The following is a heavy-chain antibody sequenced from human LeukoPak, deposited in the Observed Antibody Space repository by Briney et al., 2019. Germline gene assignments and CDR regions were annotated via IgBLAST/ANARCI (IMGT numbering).Heavy chain of an antibody. D-gene: IGHD2-2*01. Sequence: PGGSLRLSCVASGFSFSNSWMSWVRQAPGKGLEWVANIRQDGSVKFYVGSVKGRFTISRDNAENSLCLQMNSLRAEDTAVYYCATSSDAPGNYWGQGTLVTVSS. V-gene: IGHV3-7*01. CDR2: IRQDGSVK. CDR1: GFSFSNSW. CDR3: ATSSDAPGNY. J-gene: IGHJ4*02.